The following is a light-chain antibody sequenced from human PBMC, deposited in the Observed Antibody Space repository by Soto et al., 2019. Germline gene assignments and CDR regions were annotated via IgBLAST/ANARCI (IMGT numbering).Light chain of an antibody. J-gene: IGLJ1*01. Sequence: QSALTQPASVSGSPGQSITISCTGTSSDVGGYNYVSWYQQHPGKAPKLMIYDVSNRPSGVSNRFSGSKSGNTASLTISGLQDEDDADYYCSAYTSSSTVFGTGTKVTVL. CDR2: DVS. V-gene: IGLV2-14*01. CDR3: SAYTSSSTV. CDR1: SSDVGGYNY.